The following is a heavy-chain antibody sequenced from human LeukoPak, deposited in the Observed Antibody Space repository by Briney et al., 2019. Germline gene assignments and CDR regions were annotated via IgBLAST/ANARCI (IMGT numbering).Heavy chain of an antibody. V-gene: IGHV3-23*01. CDR3: ARGSVVVVAAMYYFDY. CDR2: ISGSGGST. D-gene: IGHD2-15*01. J-gene: IGHJ4*02. Sequence: PGGSLRLSCAASGFTFSSYGMSWVRQAPGKGLEWVSAISGSGGSTYYADSVKGRFTISRDNSKNTLYLQMNSLRAEDTAVYYCARGSVVVVAAMYYFDYWGQGTLVTVSS. CDR1: GFTFSSYG.